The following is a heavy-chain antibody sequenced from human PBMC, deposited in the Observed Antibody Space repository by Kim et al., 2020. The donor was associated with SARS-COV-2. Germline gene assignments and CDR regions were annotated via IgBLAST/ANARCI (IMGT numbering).Heavy chain of an antibody. V-gene: IGHV3-30*04. Sequence: GGSLRLSCAASGFTFSSYAMHWVRQAPGKGLEWVAVISYDGSNKYYADSVKGRFTISRDNAKNTLNLQMNSLRAEDTAVYYCVAEGDGGYDMGGHFDYWG. CDR1: GFTFSSYA. D-gene: IGHD5-12*01. CDR2: ISYDGSNK. J-gene: IGHJ4*01. CDR3: VAEGDGGYDMGGHFDY.